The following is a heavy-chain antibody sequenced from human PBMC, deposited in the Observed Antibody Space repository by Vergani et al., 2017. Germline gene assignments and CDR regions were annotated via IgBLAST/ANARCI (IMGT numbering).Heavy chain of an antibody. CDR1: GITFSSYA. CDR2: ISYDGSNK. Sequence: QVQLVESGGGVVQPGRSLRLSCAASGITFSSYAMHWVRQAPGKGLEWVAVISYDGSNKYYADSVKGRFTISRDNSKNTLYLQMNSLRAEDTAVYYCARGASGDYVSSFDYWGQGTLVTVSS. D-gene: IGHD4-17*01. CDR3: ARGASGDYVSSFDY. V-gene: IGHV3-30-3*01. J-gene: IGHJ4*02.